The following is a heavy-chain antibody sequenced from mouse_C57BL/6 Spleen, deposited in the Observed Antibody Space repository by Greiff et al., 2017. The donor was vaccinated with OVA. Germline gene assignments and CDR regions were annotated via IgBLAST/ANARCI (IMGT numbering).Heavy chain of an antibody. Sequence: VQLQQPGAELVRPGSSVKLSCKASGYTFTSYWMHWVKQRPIQGLEWIGNIDPSDSDTHYNQKFKDKATLTVDKSSSTAYMQLSSLTSEDSAVYYCASGSLTGYWGQGTTLTVSS. V-gene: IGHV1-52*01. J-gene: IGHJ2*01. CDR3: ASGSLTGY. CDR1: GYTFTSYW. CDR2: IDPSDSDT.